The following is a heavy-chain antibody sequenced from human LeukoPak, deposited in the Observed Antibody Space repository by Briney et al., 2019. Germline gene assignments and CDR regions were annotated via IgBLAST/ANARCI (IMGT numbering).Heavy chain of an antibody. V-gene: IGHV4-59*02. J-gene: IGHJ4*02. CDR3: ARKAPGGGGWTYFEY. CDR2: IHARGST. CDR1: GGSVSGHY. D-gene: IGHD2-15*01. Sequence: SETLSLTCAVSGGSVSGHYWDWIRQPPGKGLEWIGYIHARGSTNYNPSLKSRVTISVDTSENHISLKLTSVTAADTAVYYCARKAPGGGGWTYFEYWGQGSLVAVSS.